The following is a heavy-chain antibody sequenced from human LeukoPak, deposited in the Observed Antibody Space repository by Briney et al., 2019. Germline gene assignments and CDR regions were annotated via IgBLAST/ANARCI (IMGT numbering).Heavy chain of an antibody. V-gene: IGHV1-2*02. CDR3: ARATYSSSSDWFDP. CDR1: GYTFTGYY. Sequence: ASVKVSCKASGYTFTGYYMHWVRQAPGQGLEWMGWINPNSGGTNYVQKFQGRVTMTRDTSISTAYMELSRLRSDDTAVYYCARATYSSSSDWFDPWGQGTLVTVSS. J-gene: IGHJ5*02. D-gene: IGHD6-6*01. CDR2: INPNSGGT.